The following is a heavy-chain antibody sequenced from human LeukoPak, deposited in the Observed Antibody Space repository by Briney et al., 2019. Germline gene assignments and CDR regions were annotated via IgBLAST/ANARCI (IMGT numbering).Heavy chain of an antibody. Sequence: SETLSLTCTVSGGSISSYYWSWIRQPPGKGLEWIGYIYYSGSTNYNPSLKSRVTISVDTSKNQFSLKLSSVTAADTAVYYCARHSSSWQPGDYWGQGTLVTVSS. CDR2: IYYSGST. J-gene: IGHJ4*02. CDR3: ARHSSSWQPGDY. CDR1: GGSISSYY. V-gene: IGHV4-59*08. D-gene: IGHD6-13*01.